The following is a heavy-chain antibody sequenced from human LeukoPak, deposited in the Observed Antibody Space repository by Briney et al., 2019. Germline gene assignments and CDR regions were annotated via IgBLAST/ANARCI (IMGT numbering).Heavy chain of an antibody. J-gene: IGHJ5*02. CDR2: IKHDGTEK. D-gene: IGHD6-13*01. CDR1: GFTFSNYW. CDR3: AREVSSWYRTEGRFDP. V-gene: IGHV3-7*01. Sequence: GSLRLSCAPSGFTFSNYWMTWVRQAPGKGLEWLANIKHDGTEKYYVDSVRGRFIISRDNAENSLYLQMNSLRAEDTAVYFCAREVSSWYRTEGRFDPWGQGTLVTVSS.